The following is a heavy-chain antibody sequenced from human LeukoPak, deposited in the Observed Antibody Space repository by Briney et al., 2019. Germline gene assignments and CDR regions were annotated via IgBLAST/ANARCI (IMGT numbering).Heavy chain of an antibody. CDR3: ATHRSSWPIYYYYGMDV. CDR1: GYIFTSYY. V-gene: IGHV1-69*02. D-gene: IGHD6-13*01. J-gene: IGHJ6*02. CDR2: IIPILGIA. Sequence: GASVKVSCKASGYIFTSYYMHWVRQAPGQGLEWMGRIIPILGIANYAQKFQGRVTITADKSTSTAYMELSSLRSEDTAVYYCATHRSSWPIYYYYGMDVWGQGTTVTVSS.